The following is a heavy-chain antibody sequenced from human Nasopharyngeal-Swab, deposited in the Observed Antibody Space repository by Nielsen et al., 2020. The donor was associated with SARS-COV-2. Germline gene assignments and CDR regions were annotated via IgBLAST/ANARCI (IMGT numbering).Heavy chain of an antibody. CDR3: ARDSEPPGGFDY. J-gene: IGHJ4*02. Sequence: ASVNVSCKASGYTFTSYGISWVRQAHGQGLEWMGWISAYNGNTNYAQKLQGRVTMTTDTSTSTAYMELRSLRSDDTAVYYCARDSEPPGGFDYWGQGTLVTVSS. CDR1: GYTFTSYG. V-gene: IGHV1-18*01. D-gene: IGHD4-23*01. CDR2: ISAYNGNT.